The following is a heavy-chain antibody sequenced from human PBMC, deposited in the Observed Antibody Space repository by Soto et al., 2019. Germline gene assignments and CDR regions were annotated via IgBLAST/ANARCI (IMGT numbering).Heavy chain of an antibody. CDR3: ARGDSSGYSYGSYYYYGMDV. V-gene: IGHV3-33*01. CDR1: GFTFSSYG. CDR2: IWYDGSNK. Sequence: GGSLRLSCAASGFTFSSYGMHWVRQAPGKGLERVAVIWYDGSNKYYADSVKGRFTISRDNSKNTLYLQMNSLRAEDTAVYYCARGDSSGYSYGSYYYYGMDVWGQGTTVTVSS. D-gene: IGHD5-18*01. J-gene: IGHJ6*02.